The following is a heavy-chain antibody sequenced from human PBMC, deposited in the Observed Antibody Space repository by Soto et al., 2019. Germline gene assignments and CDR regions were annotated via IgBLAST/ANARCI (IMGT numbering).Heavy chain of an antibody. J-gene: IGHJ5*02. Sequence: EVQLVESGGGLVKPGGSLRLSCAAPGFTFNTYDMNWVRQAPGKGLEWVSSITTSSAYIYYADSLKGRITISRDNAKNSQFLQMNSLRAEDTAVYYCVRSGTARLLRHSWFDTWGQGTLVTVSS. CDR2: ITTSSAYI. CDR1: GFTFNTYD. D-gene: IGHD2-21*01. V-gene: IGHV3-21*01. CDR3: VRSGTARLLRHSWFDT.